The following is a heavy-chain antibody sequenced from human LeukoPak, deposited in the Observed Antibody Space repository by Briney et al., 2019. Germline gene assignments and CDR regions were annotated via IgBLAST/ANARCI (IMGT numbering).Heavy chain of an antibody. Sequence: SVKVSCKASGGTFSSYAISWVRQAPGQGLEWMGGIIPIFGTANYAQKFQGRVTITADESTSTAYMELSSLRSEDTAVYYCARLGATVTTLDYWGQGTLVTVSS. CDR3: ARLGATVTTLDY. CDR1: GGTFSSYA. D-gene: IGHD4-17*01. CDR2: IIPIFGTA. V-gene: IGHV1-69*13. J-gene: IGHJ4*02.